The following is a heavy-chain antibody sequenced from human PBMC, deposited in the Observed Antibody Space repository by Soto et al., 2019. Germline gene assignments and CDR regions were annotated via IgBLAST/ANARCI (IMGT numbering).Heavy chain of an antibody. Sequence: SETLSLTCAVYGGSLSGYYWSWIRQPPGKGLEWIGEINHGGSTNYNPSLKSRVTISVDTSKNQFSLKLSSVTAADTALYFCASLGYCSTNSCYPDYWGRGTLVTVSS. J-gene: IGHJ4*02. CDR2: INHGGST. D-gene: IGHD2-2*01. CDR1: GGSLSGYY. CDR3: ASLGYCSTNSCYPDY. V-gene: IGHV4-34*01.